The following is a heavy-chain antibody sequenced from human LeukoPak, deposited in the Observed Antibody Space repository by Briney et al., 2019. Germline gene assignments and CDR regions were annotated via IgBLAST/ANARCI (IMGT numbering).Heavy chain of an antibody. CDR2: IIPIFRTA. Sequence: SVKVSCKASGGTFSSYAINWVHQAPGQGLEWMGGIIPIFRTANYAQKFQGRVTITADESTTTAYMELSSLRSEDTAVYYCARNWGDIVVVPTGDYFYGMDVWGQGTTVTVSS. D-gene: IGHD2-2*01. CDR1: GGTFSSYA. J-gene: IGHJ6*02. CDR3: ARNWGDIVVVPTGDYFYGMDV. V-gene: IGHV1-69*01.